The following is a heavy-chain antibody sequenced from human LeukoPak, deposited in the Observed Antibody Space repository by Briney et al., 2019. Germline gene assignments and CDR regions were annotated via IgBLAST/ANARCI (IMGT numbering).Heavy chain of an antibody. Sequence: GGSLRLSCAVSGFTLSSYAMSWVRQAPGKGLEWVSGISGSGANIYYADSVKGRFTISRDNFKNTLYLQMNSLRAEDTAVYYCAKDSPYGGSFYYIDYWGQRTLVTVSS. V-gene: IGHV3-23*01. CDR1: GFTLSSYA. J-gene: IGHJ4*02. CDR3: AKDSPYGGSFYYIDY. CDR2: ISGSGANI. D-gene: IGHD2/OR15-2a*01.